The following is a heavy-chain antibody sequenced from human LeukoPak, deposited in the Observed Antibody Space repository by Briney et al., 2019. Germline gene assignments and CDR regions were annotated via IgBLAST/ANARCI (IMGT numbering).Heavy chain of an antibody. CDR1: GFTFSSYA. V-gene: IGHV3-64*01. Sequence: PGGSLRLSCAASGFTFSSYAMHWVRQAPGKGLEYVSAISSNGGSTYYANSVKGRFTISRDNSKNTLYLQMCSLRAEDMAVYYCARQIVGATWFDPWGQGTLVTVSS. D-gene: IGHD1-26*01. CDR2: ISSNGGST. CDR3: ARQIVGATWFDP. J-gene: IGHJ5*02.